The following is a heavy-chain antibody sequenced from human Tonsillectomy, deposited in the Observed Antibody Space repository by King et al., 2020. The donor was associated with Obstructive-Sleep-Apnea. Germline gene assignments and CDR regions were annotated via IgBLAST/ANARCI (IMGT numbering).Heavy chain of an antibody. V-gene: IGHV4-30-2*01. J-gene: IGHJ5*02. D-gene: IGHD2-21*01. CDR1: GGSISSDYS. CDR3: ARSPHPVDGGGPNWFDP. Sequence: LQLQESGSGLVKPSQTLSLTCAVSGGSISSDYSWSWIRQPPGKGLEWIGYISHSGSTYYNPSLKSRVTISADRSKNQFSLKLISVTAADTAVYYCARSPHPVDGGGPNWFDPWGQGTLVTVSS. CDR2: ISHSGST.